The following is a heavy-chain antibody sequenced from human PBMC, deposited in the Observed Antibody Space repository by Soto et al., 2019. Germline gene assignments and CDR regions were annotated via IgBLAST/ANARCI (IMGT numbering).Heavy chain of an antibody. CDR2: IYNSGNT. D-gene: IGHD6-19*01. CDR1: GGSVTTFNDY. Sequence: PSETLSLTCAVSGGSVTTFNDYWSWIRQPPGKGLEWIGYIYNSGNTNYNPSLESRVTISVDTSRNQFSLRLSSVTAADTAVYYWARDSAGFDSSGRAILLTVSS. CDR3: ARDSAGFDS. V-gene: IGHV4-61*01. J-gene: IGHJ4*02.